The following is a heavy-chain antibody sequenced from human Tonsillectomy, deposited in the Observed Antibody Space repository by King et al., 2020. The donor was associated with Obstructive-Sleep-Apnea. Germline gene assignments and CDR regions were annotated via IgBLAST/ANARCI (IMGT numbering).Heavy chain of an antibody. V-gene: IGHV1-18*04. CDR1: GNTFSRYD. CDR3: ARDQCSSSSCYGGYGLDV. J-gene: IGHJ6*02. Sequence: QLVQSGAEVKKPGASVKVSCRASGNTFSRYDITWVRQAPGQGLEWMGWISTHNGKTSYEQKLQGRVTMTTDTSTSTAYMELRSLRSDDTAGYYCARDQCSSSSCYGGYGLDVWGQGTTVTVSS. CDR2: ISTHNGKT. D-gene: IGHD2-2*01.